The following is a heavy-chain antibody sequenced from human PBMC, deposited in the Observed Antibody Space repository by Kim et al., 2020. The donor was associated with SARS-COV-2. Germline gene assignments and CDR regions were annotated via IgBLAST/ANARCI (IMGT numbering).Heavy chain of an antibody. Sequence: GNTGYAQKFQGRVTMTRNTSISTAYMELSSLRSEDTAVYYCASPAVAGDYWGQGTLVTVSS. D-gene: IGHD6-19*01. V-gene: IGHV1-8*01. CDR2: GNT. J-gene: IGHJ4*02. CDR3: ASPAVAGDY.